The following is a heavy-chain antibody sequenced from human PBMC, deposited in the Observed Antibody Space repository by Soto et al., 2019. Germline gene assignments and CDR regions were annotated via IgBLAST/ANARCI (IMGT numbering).Heavy chain of an antibody. CDR3: ARTYDSNGYANEFDS. CDR2: IYDNGIT. Sequence: QVVLQESGPGLVKPSETLSLTCSVSGRSITSYYWSWVRQPPGKGLEWIGYIYDNGITSQNPSLKSRVTMSAETSPNQCSLKLTSVTGADTAVYYCARTYDSNGYANEFDSWGQGILVTVTS. CDR1: GRSITSYY. D-gene: IGHD3-22*01. J-gene: IGHJ4*02. V-gene: IGHV4-59*12.